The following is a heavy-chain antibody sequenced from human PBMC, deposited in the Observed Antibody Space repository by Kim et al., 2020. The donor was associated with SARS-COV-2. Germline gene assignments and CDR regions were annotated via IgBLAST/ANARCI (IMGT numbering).Heavy chain of an antibody. Sequence: VKGRVTNARDNYKNPLYLQMNSLRAEDTAVYYCAKGAYYYDSSGPYYFDYWGQGTLVTVSS. J-gene: IGHJ4*02. CDR3: AKGAYYYDSSGPYYFDY. V-gene: IGHV3-23*01. D-gene: IGHD3-22*01.